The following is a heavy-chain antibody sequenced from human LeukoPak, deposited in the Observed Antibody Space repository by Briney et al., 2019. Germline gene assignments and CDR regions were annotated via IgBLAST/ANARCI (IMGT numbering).Heavy chain of an antibody. Sequence: GGSLRLSXAASGFTFXXXXXXXVRQAPGKXXXXXXVIWYDGSNKYYADSXKGRFTISRDNSKNTLYLQMNSLRAEDTAVYYCARDGPSGYGQFDYWGQGTLVTVSS. V-gene: IGHV3-33*01. D-gene: IGHD5-12*01. J-gene: IGHJ4*02. CDR2: IWYDGSNK. CDR3: ARDGPSGYGQFDY. CDR1: GFTFXXXX.